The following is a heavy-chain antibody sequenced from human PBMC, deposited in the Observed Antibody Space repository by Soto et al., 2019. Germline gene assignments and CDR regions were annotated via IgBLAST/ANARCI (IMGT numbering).Heavy chain of an antibody. CDR2: IYYSGST. CDR3: ATDTVTAENYYYMDV. Sequence: SETLSLTCTVSGGSISSGGYYWSWIRQHPGKGLEWIGYIYYSGSTYYNPSLKSRVTISVDTSKNQFSLKLSSVTAADTAVYYCATDTVTAENYYYMDVWGKGTTVTVSS. D-gene: IGHD4-17*01. CDR1: GGSISSGGYY. V-gene: IGHV4-31*03. J-gene: IGHJ6*03.